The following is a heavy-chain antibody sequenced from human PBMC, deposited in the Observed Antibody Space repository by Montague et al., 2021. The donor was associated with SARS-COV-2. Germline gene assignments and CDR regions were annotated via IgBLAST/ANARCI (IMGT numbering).Heavy chain of an antibody. J-gene: IGHJ6*02. Sequence: SLRLACAASGFTVSSNCMSWVRQAPGKGLEWVSVIYSGGSTYYADSVKGRFTISRHNSKNTLYLQMNSLRAEDTAVYYCARDRRMRDISGYYYGMDVWGQGTTVTVSS. V-gene: IGHV3-53*04. D-gene: IGHD2-15*01. CDR3: ARDRRMRDISGYYYGMDV. CDR2: IYSGGST. CDR1: GFTVSSNC.